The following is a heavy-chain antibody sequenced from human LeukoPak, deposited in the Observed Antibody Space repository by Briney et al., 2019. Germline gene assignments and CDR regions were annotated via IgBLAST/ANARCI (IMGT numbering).Heavy chain of an antibody. Sequence: GGSLRLSCAASGFTFSSYWMSWVRQAPGKGLEWVANIKQDGSEKYYVDSVKGRFTISRDNAKNSLYLQMNSLRAEDTAVYYCARVDATVVTPSDYYYYYYMDVWGKGTTVTISS. CDR2: IKQDGSEK. D-gene: IGHD4-23*01. J-gene: IGHJ6*03. CDR3: ARVDATVVTPSDYYYYYYMDV. V-gene: IGHV3-7*01. CDR1: GFTFSSYW.